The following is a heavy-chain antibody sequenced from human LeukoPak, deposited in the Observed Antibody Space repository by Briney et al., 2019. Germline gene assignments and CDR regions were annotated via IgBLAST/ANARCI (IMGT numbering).Heavy chain of an antibody. CDR3: ARSITMVRGVPIDP. J-gene: IGHJ5*02. CDR1: GFTFSSYA. Sequence: QPGRSLRLSCAASGFTFSSYAVHWVRQAPGKGLEWVAVISYDGSNKYYADSVKGRFTISRDNSKNTLYLQMNSLRAEDTAVYYCARSITMVRGVPIDPWGQGTLVTVSS. D-gene: IGHD3-10*01. V-gene: IGHV3-30-3*01. CDR2: ISYDGSNK.